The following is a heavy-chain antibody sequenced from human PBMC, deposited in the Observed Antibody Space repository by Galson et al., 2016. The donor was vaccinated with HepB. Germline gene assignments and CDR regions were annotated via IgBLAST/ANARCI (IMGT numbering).Heavy chain of an antibody. Sequence: SETLSLTCNVSGDSIIPYYWSWIRQPPGKGLEWIGYVYYTGNTNYNPSLKSRVSISVDVSREQFSLRLTSVTAADTAMYFCTRRRRAFDIWGQGAMVIVSS. CDR3: TRRRRAFDI. V-gene: IGHV4-59*08. CDR2: VYYTGNT. CDR1: GDSIIPYY. J-gene: IGHJ3*02.